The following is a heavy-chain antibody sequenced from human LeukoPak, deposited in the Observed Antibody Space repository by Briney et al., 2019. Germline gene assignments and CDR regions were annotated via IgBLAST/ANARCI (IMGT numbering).Heavy chain of an antibody. D-gene: IGHD3-10*01. Sequence: SETLSLTCPVSGGSISSYYWSWIRQPPGKGLEWIGYIYYSGSTHYNPSLKSRVTISVDTSKNQFSLKLSSVTAADTAVYYCARRLGRKFGERFYYYHYMDVWGKGTTVTISS. CDR2: IYYSGST. J-gene: IGHJ6*03. V-gene: IGHV4-59*12. CDR3: ARRLGRKFGERFYYYHYMDV. CDR1: GGSISSYY.